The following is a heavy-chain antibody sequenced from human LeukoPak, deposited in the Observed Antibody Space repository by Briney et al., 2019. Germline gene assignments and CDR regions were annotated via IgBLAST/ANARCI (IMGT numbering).Heavy chain of an antibody. CDR2: INIDGSTS. V-gene: IGHV3-74*01. D-gene: IGHD5-24*01. CDR3: ARAPALATPPFAY. CDR1: GFTFSSYW. Sequence: GGSLRLSCAASGFTFSSYWMHWVRQAPGKGLVWVSRINIDGSTSNYADSVKGRFTISRDNAKNAVYLQMNSLRVEDTAVYYCARAPALATPPFAYWGQGTLVTVSS. J-gene: IGHJ4*02.